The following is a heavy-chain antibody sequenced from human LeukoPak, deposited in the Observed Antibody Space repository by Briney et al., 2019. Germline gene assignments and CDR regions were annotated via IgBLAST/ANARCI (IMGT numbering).Heavy chain of an antibody. J-gene: IGHJ3*02. CDR1: GGTFSSYA. Sequence: SVTVSCKASGGTFSSYAISWVRQAPGRGLEWMGRIIPILGIANYAQKFQGRVTITADKSTSTAYMELSSLRSEDTAVYYCARDLKREAFDIWGQGTMVTVSS. V-gene: IGHV1-69*04. CDR2: IIPILGIA. D-gene: IGHD5-24*01. CDR3: ARDLKREAFDI.